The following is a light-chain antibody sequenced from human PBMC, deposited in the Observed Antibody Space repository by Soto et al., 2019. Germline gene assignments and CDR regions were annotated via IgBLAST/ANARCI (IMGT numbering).Light chain of an antibody. CDR2: DNN. J-gene: IGLJ2*01. Sequence: QSVLTQPPSASGTPGQRVTISCSGSSSNIGINTVNWYQQLPGTAPKLLIYDNNQRPSGVPDRFSGSQSGTSASLAISGLRSEDEADYFCAAWDDSLKVVFGEGTKLTVL. CDR1: SSNIGINT. V-gene: IGLV1-44*01. CDR3: AAWDDSLKVV.